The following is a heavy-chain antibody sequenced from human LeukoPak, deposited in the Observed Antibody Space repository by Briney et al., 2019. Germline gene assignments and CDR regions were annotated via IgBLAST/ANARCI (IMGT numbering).Heavy chain of an antibody. Sequence: SETLSLTCTVSGGSISSNYWSWIRQPPGKGLEWIGEINHSGSTNYNPSLKSRVTISVDTSKNQFSLKLSSVTAADTAVYYCARGTRYSSSWFEIYYYYMDVWGKGTTVTVSS. CDR2: INHSGST. D-gene: IGHD6-13*01. CDR3: ARGTRYSSSWFEIYYYYMDV. J-gene: IGHJ6*03. V-gene: IGHV4-34*01. CDR1: GGSISSNY.